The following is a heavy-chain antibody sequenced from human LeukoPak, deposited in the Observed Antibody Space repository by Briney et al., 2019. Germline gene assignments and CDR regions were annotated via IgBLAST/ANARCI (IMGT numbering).Heavy chain of an antibody. CDR2: ISSSGSTI. Sequence: GGSLRLSCAASGFTFSDYYMSWIRQAPGKGLEWVSYISSSGSTIYYADSVKRRFTISRDNAKNSLYLQMNSLGAEDTAVYYCVRVNTYYYDSSPSWGQGTLVIVSS. D-gene: IGHD3-22*01. CDR1: GFTFSDYY. J-gene: IGHJ4*02. CDR3: VRVNTYYYDSSPS. V-gene: IGHV3-11*04.